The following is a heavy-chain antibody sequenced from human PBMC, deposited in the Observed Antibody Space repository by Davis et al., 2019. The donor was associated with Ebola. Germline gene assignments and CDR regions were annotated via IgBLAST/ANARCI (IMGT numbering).Heavy chain of an antibody. J-gene: IGHJ6*04. D-gene: IGHD6-6*01. V-gene: IGHV3-74*01. Sequence: PGGSLRLSCAASGFTFSSSWMHWVRHAPGKALVWVSLINNDGIITTYADSVKGRFTISRDNAKNTLYLQMNTLRAEDTAVYYCARAKYYGMDVWGKGTTVTVSS. CDR1: GFTFSSSW. CDR3: ARAKYYGMDV. CDR2: INNDGIIT.